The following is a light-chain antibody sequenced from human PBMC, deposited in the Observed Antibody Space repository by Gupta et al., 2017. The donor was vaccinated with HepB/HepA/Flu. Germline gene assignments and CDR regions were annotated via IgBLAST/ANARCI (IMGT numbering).Light chain of an antibody. CDR1: QSVSSN. CDR3: QQYNNWPLT. J-gene: IGKJ4*01. Sequence: RVMTQSPATLSVSPGERATLSCRASQSVSSNLAWYQQKPGQGPRLLIYGASTRATGIPARFSGSGSGTEFTLTISSLQSEDFGVYFCQQYNNWPLTFGGGTKVEIK. V-gene: IGKV3-15*01. CDR2: GAS.